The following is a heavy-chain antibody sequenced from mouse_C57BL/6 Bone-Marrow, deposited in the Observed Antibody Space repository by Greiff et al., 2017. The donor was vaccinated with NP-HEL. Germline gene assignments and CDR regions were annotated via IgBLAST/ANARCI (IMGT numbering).Heavy chain of an antibody. J-gene: IGHJ1*03. CDR2: SRNKANDYTT. Sequence: EVKLVESGGGLVQSGRSLRLSCATSGFTFSDFYMEWVRQAPGKGLEWIAASRNKANDYTTEYSASVKGRFIVSRDTSQSILYLQMNALRAEDTAIYYCARDAWGDWYFDVWGTGTTVTVSS. V-gene: IGHV7-1*01. CDR1: GFTFSDFY. CDR3: ARDAWGDWYFDV.